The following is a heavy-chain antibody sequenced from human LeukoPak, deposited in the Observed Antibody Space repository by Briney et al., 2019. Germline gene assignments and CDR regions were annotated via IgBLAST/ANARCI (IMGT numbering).Heavy chain of an antibody. V-gene: IGHV1-69*13. J-gene: IGHJ6*04. Sequence: VASVKVSCKASGGTFSSYAISWVRQAPGQGLEWTGGIIPIFGTANYAQKFQGRVTITADESTSTAYMELSSLRSEDTAVYYCARGRGRAAAGQHYYGMDVWGKGTTVTVSS. D-gene: IGHD6-13*01. CDR3: ARGRGRAAAGQHYYGMDV. CDR2: IIPIFGTA. CDR1: GGTFSSYA.